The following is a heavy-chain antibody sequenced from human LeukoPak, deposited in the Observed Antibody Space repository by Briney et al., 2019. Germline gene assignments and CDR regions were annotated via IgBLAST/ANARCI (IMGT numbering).Heavy chain of an antibody. CDR3: ARHIWQSTARPWFDP. CDR2: INHSGST. J-gene: IGHJ5*02. CDR1: GFTFRSYA. V-gene: IGHV4-34*01. Sequence: GSLRLSCAASGFTFRSYAMSWVRQPPGKGLEWIGEINHSGSTNYNPSLKSRVTISVDTSKNQFSLKVSSVIAADTALYYCARHIWQSTARPWFDPWGQGTLVTVSS. D-gene: IGHD2-21*01.